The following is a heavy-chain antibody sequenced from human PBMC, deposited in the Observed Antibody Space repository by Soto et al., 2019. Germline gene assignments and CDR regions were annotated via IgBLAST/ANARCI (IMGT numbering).Heavy chain of an antibody. CDR1: SASLSSSTYY. CDR3: ASSSPFHY. Sequence: SETLSLTCSVPSASLSSSTYYWSWIRQPPGRGPEWIGSIYYSGNTYYKPSLKSRVSISIDTSRNQFSLRLTSVTAADTGVYYCASSSPFHYWGPGILVTVSS. D-gene: IGHD6-6*01. CDR2: IYYSGNT. V-gene: IGHV4-39*01. J-gene: IGHJ4*02.